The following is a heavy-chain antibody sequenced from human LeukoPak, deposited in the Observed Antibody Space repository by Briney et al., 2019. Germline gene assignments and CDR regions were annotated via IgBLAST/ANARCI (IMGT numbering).Heavy chain of an antibody. CDR2: MNPNSGNT. CDR3: ARDNSSGYYHRYYYYMDV. J-gene: IGHJ6*03. V-gene: IGHV1-8*03. D-gene: IGHD3-22*01. Sequence: ASVKVSCKASGYTFTSYDINWVRQATGQGLEWMGWMNPNSGNTGYAQKFQGRVTITRNTSISTAYMELSSLRSEDTAVYYCARDNSSGYYHRYYYYMDVWGKGTTVTVSS. CDR1: GYTFTSYD.